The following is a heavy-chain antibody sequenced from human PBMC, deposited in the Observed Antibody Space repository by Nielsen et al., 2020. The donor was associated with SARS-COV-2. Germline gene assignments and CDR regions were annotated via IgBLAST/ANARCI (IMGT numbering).Heavy chain of an antibody. Sequence: SETLSLTCAVYGGSFSGYYWSWIRQPPGKGLEWIGEINHSGSTNYNPSLKSRVTISVDTSKNQFSLRLTSVTAADTAVYYCARDHPSITNWGQGTLVTVSS. CDR2: INHSGST. CDR3: ARDHPSITN. V-gene: IGHV4-34*01. D-gene: IGHD1-14*01. CDR1: GGSFSGYY. J-gene: IGHJ4*02.